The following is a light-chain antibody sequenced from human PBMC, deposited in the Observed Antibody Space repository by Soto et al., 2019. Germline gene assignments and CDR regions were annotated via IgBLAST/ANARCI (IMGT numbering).Light chain of an antibody. V-gene: IGKV3D-20*02. Sequence: EIVLTQSPGTLSLSPGERATLSCRASQSVRSSHLAWYQHKPGQAPRLLIYAASSRATGSPDRFSGGGSGTDFTLSISRLQPEDFATYYCQQSYNTPRTFGQGTKVEI. CDR2: AAS. J-gene: IGKJ1*01. CDR3: QQSYNTPRT. CDR1: QSVRSSH.